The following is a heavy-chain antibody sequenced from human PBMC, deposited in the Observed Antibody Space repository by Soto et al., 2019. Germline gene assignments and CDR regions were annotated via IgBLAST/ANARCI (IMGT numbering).Heavy chain of an antibody. D-gene: IGHD5-12*01. CDR2: ISPRSDDI. V-gene: IGHV3-21*01. Sequence: EVQLVESGGDLVRPGGSLRLSCAASGFDLNYYSMNWVRQAPAKGLEWVSSISPRSDDIYYADSVKGLFTISRDNAKNSLYLQMNSLRDEDTAVYYCARPRGPRGYDLIDYWGQGTLVIVSS. CDR1: GFDLNYYS. J-gene: IGHJ4*02. CDR3: ARPRGPRGYDLIDY.